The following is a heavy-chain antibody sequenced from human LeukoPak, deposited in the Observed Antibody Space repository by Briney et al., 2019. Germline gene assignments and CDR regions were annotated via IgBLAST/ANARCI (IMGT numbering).Heavy chain of an antibody. CDR1: GFTSSDYY. Sequence: PGESLRLSCAASGFTSSDYYMSWIRQAPGKGLEWVSYISSSGSTIYYADSVKGRFTISRDNAKNSLYLQMNSLRAEDTAVYYCARASGYSYGYVDYWGQGTLVTVSS. V-gene: IGHV3-11*01. CDR2: ISSSGSTI. CDR3: ARASGYSYGYVDY. J-gene: IGHJ4*02. D-gene: IGHD5-18*01.